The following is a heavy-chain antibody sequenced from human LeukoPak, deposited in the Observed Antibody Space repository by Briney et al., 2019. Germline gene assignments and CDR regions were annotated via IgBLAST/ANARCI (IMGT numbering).Heavy chain of an antibody. CDR2: ISSSSRYI. V-gene: IGHV3-21*01. D-gene: IGHD5-18*01. CDR3: ARDRAEDTAMGPFDP. Sequence: KSGGSLRLSCAASGFTFSSYNMNWVRQAPGKGLEWVSSISSSSRYIYYADSVKGRFTISRDNAKNSLYLQMNSLRAEDTAVYYCARDRAEDTAMGPFDPWGQGTLVTVSS. J-gene: IGHJ5*02. CDR1: GFTFSSYN.